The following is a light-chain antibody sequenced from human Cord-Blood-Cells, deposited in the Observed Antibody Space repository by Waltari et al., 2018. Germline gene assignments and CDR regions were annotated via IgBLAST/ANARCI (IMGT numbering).Light chain of an antibody. V-gene: IGKV3-15*01. CDR2: GAS. Sequence: DIVMTQSPATLSVSPGERATLSCRASQSVSSNLAWYQQKPGQAPRLLIYGASTRATGIPARFSGSGSGTEFTRTISSLQSEDFAVYYCQQYNNWLFTFGPGTKVDIK. CDR1: QSVSSN. CDR3: QQYNNWLFT. J-gene: IGKJ3*01.